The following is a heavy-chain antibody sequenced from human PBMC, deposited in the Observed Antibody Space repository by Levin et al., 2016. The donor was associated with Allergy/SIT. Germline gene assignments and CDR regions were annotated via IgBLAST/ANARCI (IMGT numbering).Heavy chain of an antibody. CDR1: NYSVISSYY. D-gene: IGHD1-14*01. J-gene: IGHJ5*02. CDR3: ARRISMGTPSTRTWEHWLDP. Sequence: SETLSLTCSVSNYSVISSYYWNWIRQSPGKGLEWIGHAHYSGFTRYNPSLESRVTISVDTSKNQFSLRMTSVTAADTAVYYCARRISMGTPSTRTWEHWLDPWGQGTLVTVSS. V-gene: IGHV4-59*08. CDR2: AHYSGFT.